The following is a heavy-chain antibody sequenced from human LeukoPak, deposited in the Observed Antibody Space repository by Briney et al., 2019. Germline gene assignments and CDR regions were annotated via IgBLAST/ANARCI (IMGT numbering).Heavy chain of an antibody. J-gene: IGHJ4*02. D-gene: IGHD3/OR15-3a*01. Sequence: SGTLSLTCAVSGDSISSSNWWSWVRQPPGKGLEWIAEIYHSGSTNYNPSLKSRVTISVDKSENQFSLKLTSVTAADTAVYYCARGRDWTWGYWGQGTLVTVSS. CDR2: IYHSGST. CDR1: GDSISSSNW. CDR3: ARGRDWTWGY. V-gene: IGHV4-4*02.